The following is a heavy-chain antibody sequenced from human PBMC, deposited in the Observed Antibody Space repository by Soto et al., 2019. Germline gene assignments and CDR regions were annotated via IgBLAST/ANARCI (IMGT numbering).Heavy chain of an antibody. J-gene: IGHJ5*02. CDR1: GGSISSGGYS. CDR2: IYHSGST. CDR3: ARAGSYYGSGQYNWFDP. Sequence: PSETLSLTCAVSGGSISSGGYSWSWIRQPPGKGLEWIGYIYHSGSTYYNPSLKSRVTISVDRSKNQFSLKLSSVTAADTAVYYCARAGSYYGSGQYNWFDPWGQGTLVTVSS. V-gene: IGHV4-30-2*01. D-gene: IGHD3-10*01.